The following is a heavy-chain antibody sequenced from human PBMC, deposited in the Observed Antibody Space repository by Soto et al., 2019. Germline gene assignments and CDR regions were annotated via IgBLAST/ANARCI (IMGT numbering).Heavy chain of an antibody. CDR2: IYYSGST. V-gene: IGHV4-59*01. D-gene: IGHD3-22*01. CDR1: GGSISSYY. CDR3: AREGYYDSSGYVY. Sequence: SETLSLTCTVSGGSISSYYWSWIRQPAGKGLEWIGYIYYSGSTNYNPSLKSRVTISVDTSKNQFSLKLSSVTAADTAVYYCAREGYYDSSGYVYWGQGTLVTVSS. J-gene: IGHJ4*02.